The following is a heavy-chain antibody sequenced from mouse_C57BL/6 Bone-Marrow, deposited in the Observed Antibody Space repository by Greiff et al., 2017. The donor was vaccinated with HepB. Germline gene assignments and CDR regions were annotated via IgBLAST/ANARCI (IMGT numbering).Heavy chain of an antibody. CDR1: GYTFTSYG. Sequence: VNLVESGAELARPGASVKLSCKASGYTFTSYGISWVKQRTGQGLEWIGEIYPRSGNTYYNEKFKGKATLTADKSSSTAYMELRSLTSEDSAVYFCARDFYYGNYWFAYWGQGTLVTVSA. V-gene: IGHV1-81*01. CDR3: ARDFYYGNYWFAY. J-gene: IGHJ3*01. CDR2: IYPRSGNT. D-gene: IGHD2-1*01.